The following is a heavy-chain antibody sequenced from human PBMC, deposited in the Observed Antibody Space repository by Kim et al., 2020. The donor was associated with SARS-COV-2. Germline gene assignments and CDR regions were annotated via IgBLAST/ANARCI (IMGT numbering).Heavy chain of an antibody. D-gene: IGHD6-13*01. V-gene: IGHV5-51*01. Sequence: GESLKISCKGSGYIFSSYWIAWVRQMPGKGLELMVIIYIGDSDTRYSPSFQGQVTFSADKSISTAYLQWNSLKASDTAMYYCSRHPDIAAEPIDYWGQGTRVTVSS. CDR1: GYIFSSYW. J-gene: IGHJ4*02. CDR2: IYIGDSDT. CDR3: SRHPDIAAEPIDY.